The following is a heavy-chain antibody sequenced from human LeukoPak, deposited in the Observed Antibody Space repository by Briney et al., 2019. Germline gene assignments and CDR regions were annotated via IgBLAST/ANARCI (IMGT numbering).Heavy chain of an antibody. D-gene: IGHD3-3*01. CDR3: ARNFYDFWSGYSYYDAFDI. Sequence: PSETLSLTCTVSGGSISSYYWSWIRQPPGKGLEWIGYIYYSGSTNYNPSLKSRVTISVDTSKNQFSLKLSSVTAADTAVYYCARNFYDFWSGYSYYDAFDIWGQGTMVTVSS. V-gene: IGHV4-59*08. J-gene: IGHJ3*02. CDR2: IYYSGST. CDR1: GGSISSYY.